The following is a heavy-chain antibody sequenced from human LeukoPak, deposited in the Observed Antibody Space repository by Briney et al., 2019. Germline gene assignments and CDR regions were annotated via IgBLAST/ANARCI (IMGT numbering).Heavy chain of an antibody. Sequence: ASVKVSCKASGYTFTSYGISWVRQAPGQGLEWMGWISAYNGSTNYAQKFQGRVTMTEDTSTDTAYMELSSLRSEDTAVYYCATDPSIAAAGLTQLWGQGTLVTVSS. CDR3: ATDPSIAAAGLTQL. V-gene: IGHV1-18*01. CDR1: GYTFTSYG. J-gene: IGHJ4*02. D-gene: IGHD6-13*01. CDR2: ISAYNGST.